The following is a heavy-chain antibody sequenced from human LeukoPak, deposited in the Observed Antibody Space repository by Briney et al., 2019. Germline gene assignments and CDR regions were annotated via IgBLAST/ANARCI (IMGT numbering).Heavy chain of an antibody. CDR1: GYTFTGYY. D-gene: IGHD3-9*01. Sequence: ASVKVSCKASGYTFTGYYMHWVRQAPGQGLEWMGWINPNSGGTNYAQKFQGRVTMTRDTSISTAYMELSRLRSDDTAAYYCARSYDILTGYYRSYYYYYGMDVWGQGTTVTVSS. CDR3: ARSYDILTGYYRSYYYYYGMDV. V-gene: IGHV1-2*02. CDR2: INPNSGGT. J-gene: IGHJ6*02.